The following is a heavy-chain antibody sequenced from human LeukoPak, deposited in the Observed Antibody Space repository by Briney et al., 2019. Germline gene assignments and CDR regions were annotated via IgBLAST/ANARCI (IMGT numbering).Heavy chain of an antibody. CDR2: IYHSGST. CDR3: AREYSGYDSDYFYYYMDV. Sequence: PSETLSLTCTVSGYSISSGYYWAWIRQPPGKGLEWIGNIYHSGSTNYNPSLKSRVTISLDTSKNQLSLKLSSVTAADTAVYFCAREYSGYDSDYFYYYMDVWGKGTPVTVSS. D-gene: IGHD5-12*01. J-gene: IGHJ6*03. V-gene: IGHV4-38-2*02. CDR1: GYSISSGYY.